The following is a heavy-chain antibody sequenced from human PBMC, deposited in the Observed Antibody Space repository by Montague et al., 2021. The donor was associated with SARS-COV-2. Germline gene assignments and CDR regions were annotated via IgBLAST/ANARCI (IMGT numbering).Heavy chain of an antibody. CDR1: GGSISSSSYY. V-gene: IGHV4-39*01. D-gene: IGHD3-3*01. J-gene: IGHJ5*02. Sequence: SETLSLTCTVSGGSISSSSYYWGWLRQPPGKGLEWIGNIYYSGSTYYNPSLKSRVTISVDTSKNQFSLKLSSVTAADTAVYSCARQKMGSVTIFGVVMYDRWFDPWGQGTLVTVSS. CDR3: ARQKMGSVTIFGVVMYDRWFDP. CDR2: IYYSGST.